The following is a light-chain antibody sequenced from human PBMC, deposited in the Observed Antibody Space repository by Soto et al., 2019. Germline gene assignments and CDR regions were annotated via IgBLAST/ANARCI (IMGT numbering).Light chain of an antibody. CDR1: QSVSSNY. CDR2: GVS. CDR3: LHYGTSSWT. J-gene: IGKJ1*01. V-gene: IGKV3-20*01. Sequence: IVLTQSPGTLSLSPGERATLSCRASQSVSSNYLAWYQQKSGQAPRLLIYGVSSRATGIPDRFSGSGSGTDVNLTISRLEPEDFAVFYCLHYGTSSWTFGQGTKVEIK.